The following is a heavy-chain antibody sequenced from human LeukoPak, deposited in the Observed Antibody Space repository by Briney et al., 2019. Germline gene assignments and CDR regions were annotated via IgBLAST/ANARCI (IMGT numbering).Heavy chain of an antibody. Sequence: SETLSLTCTVSGGSISSYYWSWIRQPPGKGLEWIGYIYYSASTNYNPSLKSRVTISVDTSKNQFSLKLSSVTAADTAVYYCAASGYSYGVDYWGQGTLVTVSS. V-gene: IGHV4-59*01. J-gene: IGHJ4*02. CDR3: AASGYSYGVDY. CDR2: IYYSAST. CDR1: GGSISSYY. D-gene: IGHD5-18*01.